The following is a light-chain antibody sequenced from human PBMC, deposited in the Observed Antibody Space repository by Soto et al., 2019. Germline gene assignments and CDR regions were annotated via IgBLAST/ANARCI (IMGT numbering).Light chain of an antibody. CDR2: AAT. Sequence: DIQMTQSPSSLSASEGDRVTITCRASQDISNGLVWYQQKPGRAPKRLIYAATSLQSGVPSRFSGSGSGTEFTLTIRSLQPEDFATYYCLQHKTYPWTFGQGTKVEIK. J-gene: IGKJ1*01. CDR1: QDISNG. CDR3: LQHKTYPWT. V-gene: IGKV1-17*01.